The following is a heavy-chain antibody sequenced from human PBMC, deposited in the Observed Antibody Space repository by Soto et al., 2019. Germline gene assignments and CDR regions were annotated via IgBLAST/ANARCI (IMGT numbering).Heavy chain of an antibody. D-gene: IGHD4-4*01. V-gene: IGHV3-30*18. J-gene: IGHJ3*01. CDR3: AKQHSDLVIGAFDV. CDR1: GFMFSSFG. Sequence: PVGSLRLSCAAPGFMFSSFGIHWVRQAPGKGLEWVAVISYDGTYQYYDDSVKGRFTISRDNSGNTVALQMNSLRPEDTAVYYCAKQHSDLVIGAFDVWGPGAVVTVSS. CDR2: ISYDGTYQ.